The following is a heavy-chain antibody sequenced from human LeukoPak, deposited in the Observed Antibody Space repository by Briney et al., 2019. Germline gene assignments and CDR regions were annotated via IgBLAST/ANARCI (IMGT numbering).Heavy chain of an antibody. CDR3: AKICTDSGLYYFDY. V-gene: IGHV3-23*01. CDR2: ISGSGGST. J-gene: IGHJ4*02. Sequence: GGSLRLSCSASGFTFSSYAMSWVRQAPGKGLEWVSAISGSGGSTYYADSVKGRFTISRDNSKNTLYLQMNSLRAEDTAVYYCAKICTDSGLYYFDYWGQGTLVTVSS. CDR1: GFTFSSYA. D-gene: IGHD2-8*02.